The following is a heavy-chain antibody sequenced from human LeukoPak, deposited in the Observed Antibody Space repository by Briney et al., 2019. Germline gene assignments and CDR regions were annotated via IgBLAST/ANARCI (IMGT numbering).Heavy chain of an antibody. J-gene: IGHJ4*02. V-gene: IGHV3-23*01. Sequence: GGSLRLSCAASGFTFSLYEMNWVRQAPVKGLEWVSYISGGGETRYYADSVRGRFTISRDNSKNTLYLQMNSLRDEDTAVYYCAKGDSSGYYLCPFDYWGQGTLVTVSS. CDR2: ISGGGETR. CDR1: GFTFSLYE. D-gene: IGHD3-22*01. CDR3: AKGDSSGYYLCPFDY.